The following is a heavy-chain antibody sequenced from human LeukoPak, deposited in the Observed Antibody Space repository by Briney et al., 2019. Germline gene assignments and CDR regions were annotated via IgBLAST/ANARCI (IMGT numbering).Heavy chain of an antibody. CDR1: GFSLSTSGM. Sequence: SGPALVKPTQTLTLTCTFSGFSLSTSGMCVSWIRQPPGKGLEWIGEINHSGSTNYNPSLKSRVTISVDTSKNQFSLKLSSVTAADTAVYYCASSGRRDYWGQGTLVTVSS. CDR2: INHSGST. V-gene: IGHV4-39*07. J-gene: IGHJ4*02. D-gene: IGHD1-26*01. CDR3: ASSGRRDY.